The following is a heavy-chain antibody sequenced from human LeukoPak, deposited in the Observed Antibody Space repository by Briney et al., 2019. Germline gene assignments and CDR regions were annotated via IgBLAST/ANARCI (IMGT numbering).Heavy chain of an antibody. V-gene: IGHV4-34*01. CDR1: GGSFSGYY. CDR2: INHSGST. J-gene: IGHJ4*02. D-gene: IGHD3-10*01. Sequence: SETLSLTCAVYGGSFSGYYWSWIRQPPGKGLEWIGEINHSGSTNYNPSLKSRVTISVDTSKNQFSLKLSSVTAADTAVYYCARRPSVWIRNYYGSGSYYRGTYYFDYWGQGTLVTVSS. CDR3: ARRPSVWIRNYYGSGSYYRGTYYFDY.